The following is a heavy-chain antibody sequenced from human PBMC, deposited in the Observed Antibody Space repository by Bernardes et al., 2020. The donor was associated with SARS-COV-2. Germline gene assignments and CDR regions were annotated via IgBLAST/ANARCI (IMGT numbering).Heavy chain of an antibody. D-gene: IGHD3-9*01. CDR3: ARSVEWDYDILTGYPYNWFDS. CDR1: GFTFSSYS. V-gene: IGHV3-21*06. J-gene: IGHJ5*01. Sequence: GGALRLSCAASGFTFSSYSMNWVRQAPGKGLEWVSSISSSNSYIYYADPVKGRFTISRDNAKNSLYLQMNSLRAEDTAVYYCARSVEWDYDILTGYPYNWFDSWGQGILVTVSS. CDR2: ISSSNSYI.